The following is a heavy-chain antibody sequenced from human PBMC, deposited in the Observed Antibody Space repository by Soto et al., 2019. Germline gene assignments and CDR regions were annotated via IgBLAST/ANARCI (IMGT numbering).Heavy chain of an antibody. CDR1: GFSFSSYA. J-gene: IGHJ5*02. CDR2: ISYDGTNK. D-gene: IGHD1-26*01. Sequence: HPGGSLRLSCAASGFSFSSYAMHWVRQAPGKGLEWVAVISYDGTNKYYEDSVKGRFTISRDNSKNTLYLQMNSLRAEDTAVYYCARAWKWELRNNWFDPWGQGTLVTVSS. V-gene: IGHV3-30-3*01. CDR3: ARAWKWELRNNWFDP.